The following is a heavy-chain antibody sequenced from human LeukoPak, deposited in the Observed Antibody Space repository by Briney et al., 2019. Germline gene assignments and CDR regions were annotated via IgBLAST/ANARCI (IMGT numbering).Heavy chain of an antibody. J-gene: IGHJ5*02. V-gene: IGHV3-11*01. CDR3: ARGPSSSWYGVRFDP. D-gene: IGHD6-13*01. CDR1: GFTFSDYN. Sequence: GGSLRLSCAASGFTFSDYNMRWIRQAPGKGLEWVSSISRSGSTKYYADSVKGRFTISRDNAKNSLFLQMNSLRAEDTAVYYCARGPSSSWYGVRFDPWGQGTLVTVSS. CDR2: ISRSGSTK.